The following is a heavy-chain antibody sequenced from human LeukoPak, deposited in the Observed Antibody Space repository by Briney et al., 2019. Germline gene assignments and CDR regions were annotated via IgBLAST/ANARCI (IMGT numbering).Heavy chain of an antibody. D-gene: IGHD3-22*01. V-gene: IGHV1-2*06. CDR3: ARDLRSSSGYYYAY. CDR1: GYTFTSYY. Sequence: ASVKVSCKASGYTFTSYYMHWVRQAPGQGLEWMGRINPNSGGTNYAQKFQGRVTMTRDTSISTAYMELSRLRSDDTAVYYCARDLRSSSGYYYAYWGQGTLVTVSS. J-gene: IGHJ4*02. CDR2: INPNSGGT.